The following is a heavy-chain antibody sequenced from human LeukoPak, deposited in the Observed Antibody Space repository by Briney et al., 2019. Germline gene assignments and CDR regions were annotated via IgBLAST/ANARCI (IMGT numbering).Heavy chain of an antibody. V-gene: IGHV3-23*01. D-gene: IGHD5-24*01. J-gene: IGHJ3*01. CDR1: GFAFSSFG. CDR3: AKDIQLST. Sequence: PGRSLRLSCAASGFAFSSFGMHWVRQAPGKGLEWVSLISFSGDNSYYADSVKGRFTISRDNSKNTLSLQMNSLRVEDTAIYYCAKDIQLSTWGLGTMVTVSS. CDR2: ISFSGDNS.